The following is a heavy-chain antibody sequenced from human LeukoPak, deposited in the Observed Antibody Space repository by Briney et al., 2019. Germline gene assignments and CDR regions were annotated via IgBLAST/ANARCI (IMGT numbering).Heavy chain of an antibody. CDR2: IYTSGST. V-gene: IGHV4-4*09. J-gene: IGHJ4*02. Sequence: SETLSLTRTVSGGSISSYYWSWIRQPPGKGLEWIGYIYTSGSTNYNPSLKSRVTISVDTSKNQFSLKLSSVTAADTAVYYCARQTRIAARQYYFDYWGQGTLVTVSS. CDR3: ARQTRIAARQYYFDY. D-gene: IGHD6-6*01. CDR1: GGSISSYY.